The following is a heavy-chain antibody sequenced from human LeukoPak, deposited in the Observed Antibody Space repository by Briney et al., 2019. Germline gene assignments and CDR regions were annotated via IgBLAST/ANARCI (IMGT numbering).Heavy chain of an antibody. V-gene: IGHV3-30*02. D-gene: IGHD1-1*01. Sequence: GGSLRLSCAASGFTFSSYGMHWVRQAPGKGLEWVAFIRYDGSNKYYADSVKGRFTISRDNSKNALYLQMNSLRAEDTAVYYCAKGGIADNWNDEPDFDYWGQGTLVTVSS. CDR2: IRYDGSNK. J-gene: IGHJ4*02. CDR1: GFTFSSYG. CDR3: AKGGIADNWNDEPDFDY.